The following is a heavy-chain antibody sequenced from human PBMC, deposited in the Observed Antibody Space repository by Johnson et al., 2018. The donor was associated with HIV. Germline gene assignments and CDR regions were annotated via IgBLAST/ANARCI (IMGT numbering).Heavy chain of an antibody. CDR3: AGESGYQIWGAFDI. CDR2: ISSGGSSI. Sequence: QVQLVESGGGLVKPGGSLRISCAASGFTFSDYYMSWIRQAPGQGLEWVSYISSGGSSIYYADSVKGRFTISRDNAKKSMYLQRNSLRAEDTAVYYCAGESGYQIWGAFDIWGQGTMVTVSS. D-gene: IGHD5-12*01. J-gene: IGHJ3*02. V-gene: IGHV3-11*04. CDR1: GFTFSDYY.